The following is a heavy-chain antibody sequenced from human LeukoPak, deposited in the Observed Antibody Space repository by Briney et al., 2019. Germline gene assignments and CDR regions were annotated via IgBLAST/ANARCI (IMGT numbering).Heavy chain of an antibody. CDR1: GFTFSNYW. Sequence: GGSLRLPCEASGFTFSNYWMSWVRQAPGKGLEWVANIKGDGSEKDSLDSVKGRFTISRDNPKNSVYLQMNRLRAEDTAVYYCARDVNRGVFDIWGQGTMVTVSS. CDR2: IKGDGSEK. CDR3: ARDVNRGVFDI. J-gene: IGHJ3*02. V-gene: IGHV3-7*03.